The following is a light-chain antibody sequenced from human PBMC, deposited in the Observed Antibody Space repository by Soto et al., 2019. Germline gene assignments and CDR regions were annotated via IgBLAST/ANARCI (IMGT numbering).Light chain of an antibody. CDR3: CSYAGSYSLV. CDR1: SSDISTYDY. V-gene: IGLV2-11*01. J-gene: IGLJ3*02. CDR2: DVS. Sequence: QSVLTQPRSVSGSPRQSVTISCTGTSSDISTYDYVSWYQHHPGKAPKLLIYDVSKRPSGVPDRFSGSKSGYTASLTISGLQADDEADYYCCSYAGSYSLVFGGGTKVTVL.